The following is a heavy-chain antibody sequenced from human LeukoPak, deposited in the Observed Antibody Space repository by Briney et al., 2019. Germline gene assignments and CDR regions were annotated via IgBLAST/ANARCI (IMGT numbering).Heavy chain of an antibody. CDR3: ARSNVDTAPSP. Sequence: ASVKAPCKASGYTFTSYYMHWVRQAPGQGLEWMGIINPSGGSTSYAQKFQGRVTMTRDTSTSTVYMELSSLRSEDTAVYYCARSNVDTAPSPWGQGTMVTVSS. CDR1: GYTFTSYY. D-gene: IGHD5-18*01. CDR2: INPSGGST. V-gene: IGHV1-46*01. J-gene: IGHJ3*01.